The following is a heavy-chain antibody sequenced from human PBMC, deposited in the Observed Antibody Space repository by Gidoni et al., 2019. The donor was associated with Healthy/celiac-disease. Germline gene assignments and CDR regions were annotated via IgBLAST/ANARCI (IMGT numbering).Heavy chain of an antibody. V-gene: IGHV4-34*01. J-gene: IGHJ4*02. D-gene: IGHD6-19*01. CDR3: ARSGWYFGRPTRPLDY. CDR2: INHSGST. Sequence: VQLQQWGAGLLKPSETLSLTCAVYGGSFSGYYWSWIRQPPGKGLEWIGEINHSGSTNYNPSLKSRVTISVDTSKNQFSLKLSSVTAADTAVYYCARSGWYFGRPTRPLDYWGQGTLVTVSS. CDR1: GGSFSGYY.